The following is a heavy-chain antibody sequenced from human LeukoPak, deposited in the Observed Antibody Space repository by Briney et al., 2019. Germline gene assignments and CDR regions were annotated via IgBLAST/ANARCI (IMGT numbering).Heavy chain of an antibody. V-gene: IGHV3-21*01. CDR1: GFTFSSYS. D-gene: IGHD6-13*01. CDR3: ARDTIAAAGTS. J-gene: IGHJ4*02. Sequence: GGSPRLSCAASGFTFSSYSMNWVRQAPGKGLEWVSSISSSSSYIYYADSVKGRFTISRDNAKNSLYLQMNSLRAEDTAAYYCARDTIAAAGTSWGQGTLVTVSS. CDR2: ISSSSSYI.